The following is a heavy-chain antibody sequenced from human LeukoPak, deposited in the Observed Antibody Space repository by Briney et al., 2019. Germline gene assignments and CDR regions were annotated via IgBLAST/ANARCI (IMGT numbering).Heavy chain of an antibody. Sequence: GASVKVSCKASGYTFTGYYMHWVRRAPGQGLEWMGWINPNSGGTNYAQKFQGRVTMTRDTSISTAYMELSRLRSDDTAVYYCARADYGGNNGFDYWGQGTLVTVSS. CDR3: ARADYGGNNGFDY. J-gene: IGHJ4*02. CDR1: GYTFTGYY. D-gene: IGHD4-23*01. CDR2: INPNSGGT. V-gene: IGHV1-2*02.